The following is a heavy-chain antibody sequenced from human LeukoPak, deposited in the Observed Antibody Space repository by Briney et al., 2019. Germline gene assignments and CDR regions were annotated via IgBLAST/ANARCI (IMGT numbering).Heavy chain of an antibody. J-gene: IGHJ4*02. CDR1: GGCFSGYY. CDR3: ARRGITMVRGVIISLYYFDY. Sequence: SETLSLTCAVYGGCFSGYYWSWIRQPPGKGLEWMGEISHSGNTNYNSSLKSRGTISLDTSKNQISLRLSSVTAADTAVYYCARRGITMVRGVIISLYYFDYWGQGTLVTVSS. CDR2: ISHSGNT. D-gene: IGHD3-10*01. V-gene: IGHV4-34*01.